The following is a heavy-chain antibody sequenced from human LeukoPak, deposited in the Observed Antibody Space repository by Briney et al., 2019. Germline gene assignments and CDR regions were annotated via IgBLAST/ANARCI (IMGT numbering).Heavy chain of an antibody. D-gene: IGHD3-10*01. CDR2: INHSGST. J-gene: IGHJ4*02. CDR1: GGSFSGYY. V-gene: IGHV4-34*01. CDR3: ARGSIYGSGYYFDY. Sequence: SETLSLTCAVYGGSFSGYYWSWIRQPPGKGLERIGEINHSGSTNYNPSLKSRVTISVDTSKNQFSLKLSSVTAADTAVYSCARGSIYGSGYYFDYWGQGTLVTVSS.